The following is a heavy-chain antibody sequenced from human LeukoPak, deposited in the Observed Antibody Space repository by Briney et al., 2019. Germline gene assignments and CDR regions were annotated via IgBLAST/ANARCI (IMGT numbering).Heavy chain of an antibody. D-gene: IGHD6-13*01. J-gene: IGHJ4*02. Sequence: GGSLRLSCAASGFTFSDYYMSWIRQAPGKGLEWVSYISSSGSTIYYADSVKGRFTISRDNAKNSLYLQMDSLRAEDTAVYYCVGEIAAAGSIDYWGQGTLVTVSS. V-gene: IGHV3-11*01. CDR3: VGEIAAAGSIDY. CDR1: GFTFSDYY. CDR2: ISSSGSTI.